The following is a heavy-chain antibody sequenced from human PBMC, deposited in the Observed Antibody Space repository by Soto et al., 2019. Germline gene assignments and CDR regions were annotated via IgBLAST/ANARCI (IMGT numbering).Heavy chain of an antibody. CDR2: IIPIFGTA. CDR3: ARPTYYYDSSGYYPFDY. V-gene: IGHV1-69*13. CDR1: GGTFSSYA. Sequence: GASAKVSCKASGGTFSSYAISWVRQAPGQGLEWMGGIIPIFGTANYAQKFQGRVTITADESTSTAYMELSSLRSEDTAVYYCARPTYYYDSSGYYPFDYWGQGTLVTISS. J-gene: IGHJ4*02. D-gene: IGHD3-22*01.